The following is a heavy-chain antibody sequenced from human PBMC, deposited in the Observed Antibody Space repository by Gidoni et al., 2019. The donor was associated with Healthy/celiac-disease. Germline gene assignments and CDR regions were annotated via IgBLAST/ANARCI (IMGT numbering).Heavy chain of an antibody. CDR1: GFTFSTYG. Sequence: QVQLVESGGGVVQPGRSLRLSCAASGFTFSTYGMHWVRQAPGKGLEWVAVILYDGSNKYYADSVKGRFIISRDNSKNTLYLQMNSLRAEDTAMYYCAKPVGGNSFDYWGQGTLVTVSS. CDR3: AKPVGGNSFDY. V-gene: IGHV3-30*18. J-gene: IGHJ4*02. CDR2: ILYDGSNK. D-gene: IGHD2-21*02.